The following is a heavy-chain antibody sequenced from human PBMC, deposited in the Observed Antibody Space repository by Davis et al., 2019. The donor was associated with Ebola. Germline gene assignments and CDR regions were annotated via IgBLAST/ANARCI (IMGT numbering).Heavy chain of an antibody. CDR2: IRSKGKRYAT. CDR1: GFTFSASA. Sequence: GGSLRPSCAASGFTFSASAIHWVRQASGKVPEWVGRIRSKGKRYATAYGASVKGRFTISRDDSKKMAYLQMNSLKTEDTAVYYCARVAVAKYYFDDWGQGTLVTVSS. V-gene: IGHV3-73*01. J-gene: IGHJ4*02. CDR3: ARVAVAKYYFDD.